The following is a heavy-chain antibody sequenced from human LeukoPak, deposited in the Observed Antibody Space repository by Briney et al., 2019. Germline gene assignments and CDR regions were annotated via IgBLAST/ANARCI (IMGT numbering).Heavy chain of an antibody. J-gene: IGHJ4*02. CDR1: GFTFSSYN. D-gene: IGHD3-10*01. V-gene: IGHV3-48*04. Sequence: GGSLRLSCAASGFTFSSYNMNWVRQAPGKGLGWVSYISRSSSTIHYADSVKGRFTISRDNAKSSLFLQMNSLRAEDTAVYYCARDGGATMVRGVATYDSWGQGTLVTVSS. CDR2: ISRSSSTI. CDR3: ARDGGATMVRGVATYDS.